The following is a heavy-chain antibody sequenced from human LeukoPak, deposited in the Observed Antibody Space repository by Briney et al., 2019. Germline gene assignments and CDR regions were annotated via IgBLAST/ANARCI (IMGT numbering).Heavy chain of an antibody. J-gene: IGHJ4*02. CDR2: INHSGST. CDR1: GGSFSGYY. CDR3: ARAFSGRRYYYDSSGYYRKYFDY. Sequence: PSETLSLTCAVYGGSFSGYYWSWIRQPPGKGLEWIGEINHSGSTNYNPSLKSRVTISVDTSKNQFSLKLSSVTAADTAVYYCARAFSGRRYYYDSSGYYRKYFDYWGQGTLVTVCS. V-gene: IGHV4-34*01. D-gene: IGHD3-22*01.